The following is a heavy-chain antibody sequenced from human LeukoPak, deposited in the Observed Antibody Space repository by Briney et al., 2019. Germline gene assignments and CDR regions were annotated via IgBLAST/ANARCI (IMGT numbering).Heavy chain of an antibody. CDR3: AREVDCSSTSCYAFIDY. J-gene: IGHJ4*02. V-gene: IGHV4-61*02. Sequence: SETLSLTCTVSGGSISSGSYYWSWIRQPAGKGLEWIGRIYTSGSTNYNPSLKSRVTISVDTSKNQFSLKLSSVTAADTAVYYCAREVDCSSTSCYAFIDYWGQGTLGTVSS. CDR1: GGSISSGSYY. D-gene: IGHD2-2*01. CDR2: IYTSGST.